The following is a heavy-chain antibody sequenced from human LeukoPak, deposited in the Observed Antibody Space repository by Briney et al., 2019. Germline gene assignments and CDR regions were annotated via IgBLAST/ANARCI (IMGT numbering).Heavy chain of an antibody. V-gene: IGHV3-30*18. CDR2: ISYDGSNK. J-gene: IGHJ6*04. CDR3: AKAGYSSSWCYYYYGMDV. CDR1: GFTFSSYG. D-gene: IGHD6-13*01. Sequence: GGSLRLSCAASGFTFSSYGMHWVRQAPGKGLEWVAVISYDGSNKYYADSVKGRFTISRDNSKNTLYLQMNSLRAEDTAVYYCAKAGYSSSWCYYYYGMDVWGKGTTVTVSS.